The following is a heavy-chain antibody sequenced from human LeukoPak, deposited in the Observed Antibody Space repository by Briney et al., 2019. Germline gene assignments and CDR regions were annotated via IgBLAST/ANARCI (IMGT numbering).Heavy chain of an antibody. CDR2: IYNSGST. CDR3: ARAYSSSWYYNWFDP. CDR1: GFTFSSYA. D-gene: IGHD6-13*01. Sequence: GSLRLSCAASGFTFSSYAMTWVRQAPGKGLEWIGSIYNSGSTYYNPSLKSRVTISVDTSKNQFSLKLRSVTAADTAMYYCARAYSSSWYYNWFDPWGQGTLVTVSS. V-gene: IGHV4-38-2*01. J-gene: IGHJ5*02.